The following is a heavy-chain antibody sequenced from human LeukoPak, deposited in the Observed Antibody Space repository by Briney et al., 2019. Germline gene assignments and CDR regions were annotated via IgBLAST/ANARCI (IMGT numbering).Heavy chain of an antibody. CDR3: ARRHNSAYVVDY. V-gene: IGHV4-59*08. Sequence: PSETLSLTCSVSGGSINGYYWSWIRQPPGRGLQWLGFVYYTGSIDYNPSLKSRVSISVDTSRNQFSLKLTSVTAADTAVYYCARRHNSAYVVDYWGRGTLVTVSS. CDR1: GGSINGYY. J-gene: IGHJ4*02. D-gene: IGHD3-10*02. CDR2: VYYTGSI.